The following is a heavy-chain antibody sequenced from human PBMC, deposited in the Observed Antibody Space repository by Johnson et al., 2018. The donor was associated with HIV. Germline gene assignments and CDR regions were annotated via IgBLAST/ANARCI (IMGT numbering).Heavy chain of an antibody. CDR3: ARSITMIVFTFDI. CDR1: GFTFSSFG. D-gene: IGHD3-22*01. Sequence: MLLVESGGGVVQPGGSLRLSCAASGFTFSSFGMNWVRQAPGKGLEWVANIKQDGSEKYYVDSVKGRFTISRDNSKNTLYLQMNSLRAEDTAVYYCARSITMIVFTFDIWGQGTMVTVSS. CDR2: IKQDGSEK. J-gene: IGHJ3*02. V-gene: IGHV3-7*04.